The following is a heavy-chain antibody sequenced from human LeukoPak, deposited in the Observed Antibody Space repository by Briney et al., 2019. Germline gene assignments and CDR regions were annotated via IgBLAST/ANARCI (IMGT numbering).Heavy chain of an antibody. Sequence: PGGSLRLSCAASGFIFNNYVMNWVRQAPGKGLERVSSITKSTKISYADSVKGRFTISRDNAKNSLYLQMNSLRVEDTALYYCVREDTPTGTNLMVFWGQGTLVTVSS. J-gene: IGHJ4*02. CDR3: VREDTPTGTNLMVF. V-gene: IGHV3-69-1*01. CDR1: GFIFNNYV. CDR2: ITKSTKI. D-gene: IGHD5-18*01.